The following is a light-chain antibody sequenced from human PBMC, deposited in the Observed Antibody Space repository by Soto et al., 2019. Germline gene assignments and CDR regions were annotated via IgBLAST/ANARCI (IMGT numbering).Light chain of an antibody. J-gene: IGLJ2*01. V-gene: IGLV1-44*01. CDR3: AAWDDSLNGPV. CDR2: SSN. CDR1: SSNVGINA. Sequence: QSALTQPPSASGTPGQRVTISCSGSSSNVGINAVSWYQQLPGTAPKLLIYSSNQRPSGVPDRFSGSKSGTSASLAISGLQSEDEADYYCAAWDDSLNGPVFGGGTKLTVL.